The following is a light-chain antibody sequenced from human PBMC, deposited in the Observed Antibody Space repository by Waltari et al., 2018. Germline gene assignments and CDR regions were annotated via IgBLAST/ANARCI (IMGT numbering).Light chain of an antibody. CDR2: ADN. Sequence: QSALTQPASVSGSPGQSVTISCTGTSSDVGLVPLYQQHPGKAPKLIIYADNKRPSGVSGRFSGSKSGNTASLTISGLQAEDEADYHCCSYAGPWVFGGGTKLTVL. J-gene: IGLJ3*02. CDR1: SSDVGL. CDR3: CSYAGPWV. V-gene: IGLV2-23*01.